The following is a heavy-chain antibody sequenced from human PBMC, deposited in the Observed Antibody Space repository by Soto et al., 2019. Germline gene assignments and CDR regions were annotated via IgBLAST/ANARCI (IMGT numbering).Heavy chain of an antibody. CDR2: ISPDGNEK. Sequence: EEQLVESGGGLVQPGGSLRLSCAASGFPFRNEWMTWVRQAPMKGLEWVANISPDGNEKNYVDSVKGRFTISRDNANNFLYLQTDSQRVEDTAVYYCVRGHFWGQGTLVTVSS. CDR1: GFPFRNEW. J-gene: IGHJ1*01. V-gene: IGHV3-7*01. CDR3: VRGHF.